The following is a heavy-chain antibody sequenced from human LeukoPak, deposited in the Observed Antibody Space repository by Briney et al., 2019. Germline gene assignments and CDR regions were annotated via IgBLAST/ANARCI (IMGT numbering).Heavy chain of an antibody. CDR1: GGSISSNTYY. D-gene: IGHD1-26*01. CDR2: IYHTGTT. Sequence: PSETLSLTCTVSGGSISSNTYYWAWIRQPPGKGLEWIGSIYHTGTTYYNPSLKSRVTLSVDTSSNRFSLQLRSVTAADTATYYCASPSKWELSDLGCWGRGTLVTVSS. J-gene: IGHJ4*01. CDR3: ASPSKWELSDLGC. V-gene: IGHV4-39*01.